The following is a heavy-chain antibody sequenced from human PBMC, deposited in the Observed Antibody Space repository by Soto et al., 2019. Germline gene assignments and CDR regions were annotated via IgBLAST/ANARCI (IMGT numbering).Heavy chain of an antibody. CDR2: IYYSGST. V-gene: IGHV4-59*01. Sequence: QVQLQESGPGLVKPSETLSLTCTVSGGSIGGYYWSWIRQSPGKGLEWIGNIYYSGSTLYNPSHKSRVTISLDTSKNQFAVKVPSVTPADTAVYFCARVGQSIAARRGFDIWGQGTMVTVSS. CDR3: ARVGQSIAARRGFDI. J-gene: IGHJ3*02. D-gene: IGHD6-6*01. CDR1: GGSIGGYY.